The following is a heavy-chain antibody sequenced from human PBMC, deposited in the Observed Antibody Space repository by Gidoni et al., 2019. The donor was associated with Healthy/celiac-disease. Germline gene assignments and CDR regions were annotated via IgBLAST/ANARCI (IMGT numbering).Heavy chain of an antibody. CDR3: ARLSDGDLLYYFDY. Sequence: VQLVQPGAVVQQPGESLNVSCKGSRYSFTSYWIGWVRQMPGKGLEWMGIIYPGDSDTRYSPSFQGQVTISADKSISTAYLQWSSLKASDTAMYYCARLSDGDLLYYFDYWGQGTLVTVSS. J-gene: IGHJ4*02. D-gene: IGHD4-17*01. CDR2: IYPGDSDT. CDR1: RYSFTSYW. V-gene: IGHV5-51*01.